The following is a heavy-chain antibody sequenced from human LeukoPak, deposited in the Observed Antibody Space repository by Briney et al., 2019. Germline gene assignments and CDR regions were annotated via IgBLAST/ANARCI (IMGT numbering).Heavy chain of an antibody. Sequence: SQTLSLTCAISGDSVSSNSAAWNWIRQSPSRGLEWLGRTYYRSKWYNDYAVSVKSRITVNPDTSKNQFSLHLSSVTPEDTAAYYCARESGIATTGRWFDPWGQGTLVTVSS. J-gene: IGHJ5*02. CDR3: ARESGIATTGRWFDP. CDR1: GDSVSSNSAA. V-gene: IGHV6-1*01. D-gene: IGHD6-13*01. CDR2: TYYRSKWYN.